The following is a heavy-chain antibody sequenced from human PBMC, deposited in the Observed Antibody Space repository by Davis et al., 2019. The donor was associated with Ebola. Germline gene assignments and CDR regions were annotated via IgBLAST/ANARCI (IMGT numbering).Heavy chain of an antibody. Sequence: MPSETLSLTCAVYGGSFSGYYWSWIRQPPGKGLEWIGEINHSGSTNYNPSLKSRVTISVDTSKNQFPLKLSSVTAADTAVYYCARGGGYGGYGMDVWGQGTTVTVSS. CDR2: INHSGST. CDR3: ARGGGYGGYGMDV. J-gene: IGHJ6*02. D-gene: IGHD5-12*01. V-gene: IGHV4-34*01. CDR1: GGSFSGYY.